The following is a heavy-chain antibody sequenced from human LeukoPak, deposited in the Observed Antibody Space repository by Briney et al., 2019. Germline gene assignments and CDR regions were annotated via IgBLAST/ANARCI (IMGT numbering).Heavy chain of an antibody. CDR1: GGSISSHY. Sequence: PSETLSLTCTVSGGSISSHYWSWIRQPPGKGLEWIGYIYYSGNTNYNPSLKSRVTMSVDTSKNQFSLKLSSVTAADTAVYYCARVGSDIVVVPAAKGGIDYYYYYYMDVWGKGTTVTVSS. V-gene: IGHV4-59*11. D-gene: IGHD2-2*01. J-gene: IGHJ6*03. CDR3: ARVGSDIVVVPAAKGGIDYYYYYYMDV. CDR2: IYYSGNT.